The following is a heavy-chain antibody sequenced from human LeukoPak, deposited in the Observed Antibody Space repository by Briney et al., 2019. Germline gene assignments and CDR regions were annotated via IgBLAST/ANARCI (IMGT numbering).Heavy chain of an antibody. V-gene: IGHV1-8*01. CDR3: ATELRWKDY. J-gene: IGHJ4*02. CDR1: GYTFTNYD. D-gene: IGHD4-23*01. CDR2: MKPNSGNT. Sequence: GASVKVSCKASGYTFTNYDINWVRQATGQGLEWMGYMKPNSGNTGYAQKFQGRVTMTRDTSISTAYMELSSLTSEDTAVYYCATELRWKDYWGQGTLVTVSS.